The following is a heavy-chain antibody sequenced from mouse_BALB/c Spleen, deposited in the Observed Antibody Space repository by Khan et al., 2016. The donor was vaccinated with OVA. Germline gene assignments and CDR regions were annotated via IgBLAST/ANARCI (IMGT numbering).Heavy chain of an antibody. CDR3: ARDSNFDY. J-gene: IGHJ2*01. V-gene: IGHV5-17*02. CDR2: ISSGSSSI. CDR1: GFTFSRFG. Sequence: EVKLLESGGGLVQPGGSRKLSCAASGFTFSRFGMHWVRQAPEKGLEWVAYISSGSSSIYYTDTLKGRFTISRDNPKNTLFLQMTSLRSEDTAMYYCARDSNFDYWGQGTTLTVSS.